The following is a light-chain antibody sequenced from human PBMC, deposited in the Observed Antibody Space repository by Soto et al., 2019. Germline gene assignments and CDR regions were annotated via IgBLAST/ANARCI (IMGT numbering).Light chain of an antibody. V-gene: IGKV3-20*01. Sequence: IVLTQSPGTLSLSPGERATLSCRASQSVSSNFLAWYKQKPGQVPRLLIYGASSRATGIPARFSGSGSGTDFTLTISRLEPEDFAVYYCQQYGTSPWAFGQGTKLEIK. CDR2: GAS. CDR1: QSVSSNF. CDR3: QQYGTSPWA. J-gene: IGKJ1*01.